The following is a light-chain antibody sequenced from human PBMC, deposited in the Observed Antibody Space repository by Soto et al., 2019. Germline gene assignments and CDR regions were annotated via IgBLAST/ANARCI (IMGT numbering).Light chain of an antibody. CDR2: DVT. CDR1: NDDIGDYNY. V-gene: IGLV2-14*03. CDR3: SSYRSGATPYVI. Sequence: QSALTQPASVSGSPGQSITISCTGSNDDIGDYNYVSWYQQHPGKAPTLMIYDVTNRPSGVSDRFSGSKSGNTASLTISGLQAEDESDYYCSSYRSGATPYVIFGGGTKLTVL. J-gene: IGLJ2*01.